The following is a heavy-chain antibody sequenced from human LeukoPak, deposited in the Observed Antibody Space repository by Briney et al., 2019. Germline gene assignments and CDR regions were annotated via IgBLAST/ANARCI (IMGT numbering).Heavy chain of an antibody. CDR1: GGSISSYY. Sequence: SGTLSLTCTVSGGSISSYYWILIRQPPGTELEWIGYIYYSGSTNYNPSLMSRVTISVDTSTNQFSLKLSSVTAADTAVYYCARGGLTYYDFWSGYYPPYFDYWGQGTLVTVSS. D-gene: IGHD3-3*01. CDR2: IYYSGST. CDR3: ARGGLTYYDFWSGYYPPYFDY. V-gene: IGHV4-59*01. J-gene: IGHJ4*02.